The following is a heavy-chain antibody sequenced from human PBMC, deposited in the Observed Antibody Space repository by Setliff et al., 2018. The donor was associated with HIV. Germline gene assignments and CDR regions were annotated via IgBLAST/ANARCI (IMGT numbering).Heavy chain of an antibody. CDR1: GGSISRYY. D-gene: IGHD5-12*01. J-gene: IGHJ3*01. CDR3: AREWLQHTGDDAFDV. Sequence: SETLSLTCTVSGGSISRYYWSWIRQPAGKGLEWIGYIYYTGTTKYNPSLKSRVTISIDTSKNQFSLKLTSVTAADTAVYYCAREWLQHTGDDAFDVWGQGTMVTVSS. V-gene: IGHV4-59*01. CDR2: IYYTGTT.